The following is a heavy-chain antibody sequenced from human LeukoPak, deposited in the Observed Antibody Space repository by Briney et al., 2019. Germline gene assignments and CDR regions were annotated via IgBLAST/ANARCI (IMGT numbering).Heavy chain of an antibody. CDR3: ARDRAVRLGYCSGGSCQNDY. CDR2: ISAYNGNT. V-gene: IGHV1-18*01. Sequence: VSVKVSCKASGYTFTSYGISWVRQAPGQGLEWMGWISAYNGNTNYAQKLQGRVTMTTDTSTSTAYMELRSLRSDDTAVYYCARDRAVRLGYCSGGSCQNDYWGQGTLVTVSS. D-gene: IGHD2-15*01. CDR1: GYTFTSYG. J-gene: IGHJ4*02.